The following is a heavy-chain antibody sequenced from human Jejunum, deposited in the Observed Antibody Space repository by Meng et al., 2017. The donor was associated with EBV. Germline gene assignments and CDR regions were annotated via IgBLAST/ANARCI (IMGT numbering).Heavy chain of an antibody. CDR1: GFSFTTYG. D-gene: IGHD4-11*01. J-gene: IGHJ4*02. V-gene: IGHV1-18*01. CDR2: ISAYNGNT. CDR3: TRDGPDYGNYINFDY. Sequence: QVQLVQSGPEVKKPGAEVKVSCKASGFSFTTYGISWVRQAPGQGLEWMPWISAYNGNTNYAQKFQGRVTLTTDTSTGTAYMDLRSLRSDDTAVYYCTRDGPDYGNYINFDYWGQGTLVTVSS.